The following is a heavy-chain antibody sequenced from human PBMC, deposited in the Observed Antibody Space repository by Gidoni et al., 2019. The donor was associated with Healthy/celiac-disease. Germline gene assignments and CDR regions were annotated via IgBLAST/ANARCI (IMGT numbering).Heavy chain of an antibody. J-gene: IGHJ4*02. CDR3: ARARLLSYFDY. V-gene: IGHV4-61*02. CDR2: IYTSGST. Sequence: QVQLQESGPGLVKPSQTLSLTCTVSGGSISSGSYHWSWIRQPAGKGLEWIGRIYTSGSTNYNPSLKSRVTISVDTSKNQFSLKLSSVTAADTAVYYCARARLLSYFDYWGQGTLVTVSS. CDR1: GGSISSGSYH. D-gene: IGHD2-2*01.